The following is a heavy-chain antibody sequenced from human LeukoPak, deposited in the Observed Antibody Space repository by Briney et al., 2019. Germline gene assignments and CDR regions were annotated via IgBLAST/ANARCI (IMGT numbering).Heavy chain of an antibody. D-gene: IGHD4-17*01. J-gene: IGHJ6*02. Sequence: GGSLRLSCAASGFTFSSYGMHWVRQAPGKGLEWVAVIWYDGSNKYYADSVKGRFTISRDNSKNTLYLQMNSLRAEDTAVYYCARDQGAHDYGDYLYCYYYYGMDVWGQGTTVTVSS. CDR2: IWYDGSNK. V-gene: IGHV3-33*01. CDR3: ARDQGAHDYGDYLYCYYYYGMDV. CDR1: GFTFSSYG.